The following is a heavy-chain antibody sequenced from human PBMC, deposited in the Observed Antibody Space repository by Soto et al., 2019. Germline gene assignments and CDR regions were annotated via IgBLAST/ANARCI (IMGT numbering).Heavy chain of an antibody. D-gene: IGHD2-2*01. CDR2: TYHTGST. Sequence: QVQLQESGPGLVKPSQTLSLTCTVSGGSISVGVYYWNWIRQLPGKGPEWIGYTYHTGSTYYNPSLESRVTISVDPYKNQFSLRLSSVTAADTDVYYCARIGNPDASLYFDYWGQGTLVNGSS. V-gene: IGHV4-31*03. CDR3: ARIGNPDASLYFDY. CDR1: GGSISVGVYY. J-gene: IGHJ4*02.